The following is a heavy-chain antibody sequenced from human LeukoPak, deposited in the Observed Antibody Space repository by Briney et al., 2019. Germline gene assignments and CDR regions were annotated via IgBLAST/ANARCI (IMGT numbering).Heavy chain of an antibody. CDR3: ARLRDGYNYRRWGGVDV. J-gene: IGHJ6*02. CDR2: ISGSGGST. CDR1: GFTFSSYA. D-gene: IGHD5-24*01. V-gene: IGHV3-23*01. Sequence: QPGGSLRLSCAASGFTFSSYAMSWVRQAPGKGLEWVSAISGSGGSTYYADSVKGRFTISRDNSKNTLYLQMNSLRAEDTAVYYCARLRDGYNYRRWGGVDVWGQGTTVTVSS.